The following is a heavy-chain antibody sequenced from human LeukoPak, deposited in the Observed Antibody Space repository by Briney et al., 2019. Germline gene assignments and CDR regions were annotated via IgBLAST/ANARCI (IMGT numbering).Heavy chain of an antibody. CDR2: INPNSGGT. D-gene: IGHD3-9*01. CDR1: GYTFTGYY. Sequence: ASVKVSCKASGYTFTGYYMHWVRQAPGQGLEWMGRINPNSGGTNYAQKFQGRVTMTRDTSISTAYMELSRLRSDDTAVYYCARADVILRHFDWLQDAFDIWGQGTMVTVSS. J-gene: IGHJ3*02. V-gene: IGHV1-2*06. CDR3: ARADVILRHFDWLQDAFDI.